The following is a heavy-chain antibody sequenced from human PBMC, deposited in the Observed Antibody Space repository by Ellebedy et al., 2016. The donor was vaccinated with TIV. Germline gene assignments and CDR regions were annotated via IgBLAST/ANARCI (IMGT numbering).Heavy chain of an antibody. V-gene: IGHV4-31*02. Sequence: MPSESLSLTCTVSRVSISSGANYWSWLRQFSGKGLELLGYINQRGSAYYNPSLRSRATISIDTSNNEFFLNLTSATAADTARYYCVREGAYSNSFDSWGQGTLVAVST. CDR2: INQRGSA. D-gene: IGHD4-11*01. CDR1: RVSISSGANY. J-gene: IGHJ5*01. CDR3: VREGAYSNSFDS.